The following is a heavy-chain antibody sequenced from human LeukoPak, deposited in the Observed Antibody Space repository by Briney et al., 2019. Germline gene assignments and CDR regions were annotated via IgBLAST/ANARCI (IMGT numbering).Heavy chain of an antibody. J-gene: IGHJ4*02. CDR2: INQDGSAQ. V-gene: IGHV3-7*01. CDR1: GFTSGTSW. CDR3: ARSAR. Sequence: RGSLRLSCAASGFTSGTSWMSWVRPAPGKGLEWVANINQDGSAQHYVDSVKGRFTISRDNAKSSLYLQMNSLRAEDAAVYYCARSARWGQGTLVAVSS.